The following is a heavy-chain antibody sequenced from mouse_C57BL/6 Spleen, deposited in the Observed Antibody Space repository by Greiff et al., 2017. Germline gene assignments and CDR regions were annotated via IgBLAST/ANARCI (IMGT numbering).Heavy chain of an antibody. CDR3: ARYGNFYDY. CDR2: IDPSDSET. CDR1: GYTFTSYW. D-gene: IGHD2-1*01. V-gene: IGHV1-52*01. J-gene: IGHJ2*01. Sequence: QVQLQQPGAELVRPGSSVKLSCKASGYTFTSYWMHWVKQRPIQGLEWIGNIDPSDSETHYNQKFKDKATLTVDKSASTAYMQLSSLTSEDSAVYYCARYGNFYDYWGQGTTRTVSS.